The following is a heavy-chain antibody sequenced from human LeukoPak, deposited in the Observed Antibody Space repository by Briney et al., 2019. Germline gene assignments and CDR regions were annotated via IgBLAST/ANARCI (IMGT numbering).Heavy chain of an antibody. CDR3: ARVMATKQSHSLYDY. D-gene: IGHD5-24*01. CDR2: ISSSSSYI. CDR1: GFTFSSYS. J-gene: IGHJ4*02. V-gene: IGHV3-21*01. Sequence: GGSLRLSCAASGFTFSSYSMNWVRQAPGKGLEWVSSISSSSSYIYYADSVKGRFTISRDNAKNSLYLRMNSLRAEDTAVYYCARVMATKQSHSLYDYWGQGTLVTVSS.